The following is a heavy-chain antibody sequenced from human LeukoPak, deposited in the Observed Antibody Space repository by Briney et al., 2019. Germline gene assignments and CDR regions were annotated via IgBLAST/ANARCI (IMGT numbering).Heavy chain of an antibody. V-gene: IGHV3-30-3*02. CDR1: GFTFSSYA. D-gene: IGHD4-23*01. J-gene: IGHJ3*01. CDR3: AKRRLEDSGTYGGGFDF. Sequence: GGSLRPSCAASGFTFSSYAMHWVRQAPGKGLEWVAVISYDGSNKYYADSVKGRFTISRDNSKNTLYLQMNSLRAEDTAVYYCAKRRLEDSGTYGGGFDFWGQGTMVTVSS. CDR2: ISYDGSNK.